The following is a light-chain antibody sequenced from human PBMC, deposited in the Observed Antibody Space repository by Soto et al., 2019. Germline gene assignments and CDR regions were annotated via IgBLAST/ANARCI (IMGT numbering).Light chain of an antibody. V-gene: IGKV3-15*01. J-gene: IGKJ2*01. CDR3: QQSNNWPPYT. CDR1: QSVSSN. Sequence: EIVMTQSPATLSVSPGERATLSCRASQSVSSNLAWYQQKPGQAPRLLIYGASTRATGIPARFSGSGSGTEFTLTLSSLQSEDFAVYYCQQSNNWPPYTFGQGNKLEIK. CDR2: GAS.